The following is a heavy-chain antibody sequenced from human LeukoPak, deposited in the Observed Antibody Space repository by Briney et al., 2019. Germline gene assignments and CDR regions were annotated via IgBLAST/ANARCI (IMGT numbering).Heavy chain of an antibody. CDR2: INHSGST. D-gene: IGHD3-10*01. J-gene: IGHJ5*02. CDR3: AGGSGSPGWFDP. V-gene: IGHV4-39*07. CDR1: GGSISSGDYY. Sequence: SETLSLTCTVSGGSISSGDYYWSWIRQPPGKGLEWIGEINHSGSTNYNPSLKSRVTISVDTSKNQFSLKLSSVTAADTAVYYCAGGSGSPGWFDPWGQGTLVTVSS.